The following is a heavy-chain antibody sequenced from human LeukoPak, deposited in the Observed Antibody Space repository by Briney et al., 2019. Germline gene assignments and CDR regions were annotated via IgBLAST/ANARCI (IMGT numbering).Heavy chain of an antibody. CDR3: ARDSYQDYYGRFDP. CDR1: GFSFSNHG. J-gene: IGHJ5*02. D-gene: IGHD3-10*01. CDR2: IWDDGNNK. V-gene: IGHV3-33*01. Sequence: GGSLSLSCAASGFSFSNHGMHWVRQAPGKRLDWVAVIWDDGNNKRYANSVNGRFTISRDNSENTLYLQMNGLTAEDTAMYYCARDSYQDYYGRFDPWGQGTLVTVSS.